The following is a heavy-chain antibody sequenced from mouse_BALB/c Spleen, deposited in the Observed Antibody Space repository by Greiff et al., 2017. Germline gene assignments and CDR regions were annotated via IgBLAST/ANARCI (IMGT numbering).Heavy chain of an antibody. CDR2: INPSTGYT. CDR1: GYTFTSYW. CDR3: ARIRGYYGSSPLVAY. J-gene: IGHJ3*01. V-gene: IGHV1-7*01. Sequence: QVHVKQSGAELAKPGASVKMSCKASGYTFTSYWMHWVKQRPGQGLEWIGYINPSTGYTEYNQKFKDKATLTADKSSSTAYMQLSSLTSEDSAVYYCARIRGYYGSSPLVAYWGQGTLVTVSA. D-gene: IGHD1-1*01.